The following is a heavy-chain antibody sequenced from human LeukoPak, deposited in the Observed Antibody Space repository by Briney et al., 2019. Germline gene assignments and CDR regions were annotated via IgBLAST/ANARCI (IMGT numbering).Heavy chain of an antibody. J-gene: IGHJ6*02. CDR1: GFTFSSYS. CDR2: ISSSSSTI. CDR3: ARDQRITMVRGVPFYYYYGMDV. V-gene: IGHV3-48*02. Sequence: SGGSLILSCAASGFTFSSYSMNWVRQAPGKGLEWVSYISSSSSTIYYADSVKGRFTISRDNAKNSLYLQMNSLRDEDTAVYYCARDQRITMVRGVPFYYYYGMDVWGQGTTVTVSS. D-gene: IGHD3-10*01.